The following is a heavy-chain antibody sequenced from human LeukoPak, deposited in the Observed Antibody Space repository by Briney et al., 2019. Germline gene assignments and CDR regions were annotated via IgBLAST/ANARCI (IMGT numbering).Heavy chain of an antibody. CDR2: IKSKTDGGTT. D-gene: IGHD6-19*01. Sequence: GGSLRLSCAASGLTFKNAWMSWVRQAPGKGLELVGRIKSKTDGGTTDYAAPVKGRFTISRDDSKNTLYLQMNSLNTEDTVLYYCTTDPRPPIAVAGPYYFDSWGQGTLVTVSS. V-gene: IGHV3-15*01. CDR1: GLTFKNAW. J-gene: IGHJ4*02. CDR3: TTDPRPPIAVAGPYYFDS.